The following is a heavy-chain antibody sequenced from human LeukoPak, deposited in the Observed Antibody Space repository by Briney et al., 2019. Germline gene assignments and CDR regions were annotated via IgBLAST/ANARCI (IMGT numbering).Heavy chain of an antibody. CDR1: GFTFSAYA. CDR3: AKGVRFLDWWMLDY. CDR2: ISGTAAST. Sequence: GGSLRVSCAASGFTFSAYALSWVRQAPGKGLEWVSAISGTAASTYYADSVKGRFIISRDNSKSTLYLQMNSLRAEDTAIYYCAKGVRFLDWWMLDYWGQGSLVTVSS. V-gene: IGHV3-23*01. J-gene: IGHJ4*02. D-gene: IGHD3-9*01.